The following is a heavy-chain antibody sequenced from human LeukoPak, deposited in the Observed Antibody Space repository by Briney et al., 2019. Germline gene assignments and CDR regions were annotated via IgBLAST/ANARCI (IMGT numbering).Heavy chain of an antibody. V-gene: IGHV3-21*01. CDR3: ASEVATYWYFDL. Sequence: GGSLRLSCAASGFTFSSYSMNWVRQAPGKGLEWVSSISSSSSYIYYADSVKGRFTISRDNAKNSLYLQMNSLRAEDTAVYYCASEVATYWYFDLWGRGTLVTVSS. D-gene: IGHD5-12*01. J-gene: IGHJ2*01. CDR2: ISSSSSYI. CDR1: GFTFSSYS.